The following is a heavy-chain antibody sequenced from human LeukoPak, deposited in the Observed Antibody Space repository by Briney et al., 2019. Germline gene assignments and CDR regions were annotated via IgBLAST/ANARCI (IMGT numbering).Heavy chain of an antibody. CDR2: ISGSGERT. D-gene: IGHD1-26*01. CDR3: VSQSYSGSDNYYFHY. CDR1: GFMFSNYA. J-gene: IGHJ4*02. V-gene: IGHV3-23*01. Sequence: GGSLRLSCVTSGFMFSNYAMSWVRQAPGKGLEWVSIISGSGERTYHADSVKGRFAVSRDNSKNTLYLQMMSLRAEDTAVYYCVSQSYSGSDNYYFHYWGQGTLVAVSS.